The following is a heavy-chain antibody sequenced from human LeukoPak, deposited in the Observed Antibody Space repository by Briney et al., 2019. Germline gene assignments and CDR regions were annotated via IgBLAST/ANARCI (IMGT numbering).Heavy chain of an antibody. D-gene: IGHD5-12*01. Sequence: GGSLRLSCAASGFTFSSYAMSWVRQAPGKGLEWVSAISGSGGSTYYADSVKGRFTISRDDSKDTLYLQMNSLRAEDTAVYYCAKGLRFLGPQHQTFDYWGQGTLVTVSS. CDR2: ISGSGGST. V-gene: IGHV3-23*01. CDR3: AKGLRFLGPQHQTFDY. J-gene: IGHJ4*02. CDR1: GFTFSSYA.